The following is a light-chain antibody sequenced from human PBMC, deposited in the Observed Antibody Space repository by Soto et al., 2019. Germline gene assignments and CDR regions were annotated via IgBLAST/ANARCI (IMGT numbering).Light chain of an antibody. CDR3: SSNTSRNTLV. J-gene: IGLJ2*01. V-gene: IGLV2-14*01. CDR2: DVS. Sequence: QSALTQTASVSGSPGQSITIYCTGTSSDVGGYDHVSWYQQQPGRAPKLMIYDVSNRPSGVSDRFSGSKSGNTASLTISGLQAEDEADDYCSSNTSRNTLVFGRGTKLTVL. CDR1: SSDVGGYDH.